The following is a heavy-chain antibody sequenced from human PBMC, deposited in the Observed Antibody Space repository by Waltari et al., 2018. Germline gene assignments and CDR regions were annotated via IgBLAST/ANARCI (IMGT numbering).Heavy chain of an antibody. CDR1: GYSFTSSW. CDR2: IYPGDSDT. Sequence: EVQLVQSGAEVKKPGESLKISCKGSGYSFTSSWIGWVRQMPGRGLEWMGIIYPGDSDTRYSPSFQGQVTISADKSISTAYLQWSSLKASDTAMYYCARRAPPSLGIPNDDAFDIWGQGTMVTVSS. J-gene: IGHJ3*02. D-gene: IGHD7-27*01. CDR3: ARRAPPSLGIPNDDAFDI. V-gene: IGHV5-51*01.